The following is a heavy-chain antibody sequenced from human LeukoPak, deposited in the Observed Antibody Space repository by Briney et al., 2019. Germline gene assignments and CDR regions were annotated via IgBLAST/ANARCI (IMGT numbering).Heavy chain of an antibody. Sequence: ASVKVSCKASGYTFTNYAMNWVRQAPGQGLEFMGWINTNTGNPTYAQDFTGRFVFSLDTPVNTAYLQISSLKAEDTAVYYCASIGSLFDYWGQGTLVTFSS. CDR3: ASIGSLFDY. CDR2: INTNTGNP. D-gene: IGHD1-26*01. V-gene: IGHV7-4-1*02. CDR1: GYTFTNYA. J-gene: IGHJ4*02.